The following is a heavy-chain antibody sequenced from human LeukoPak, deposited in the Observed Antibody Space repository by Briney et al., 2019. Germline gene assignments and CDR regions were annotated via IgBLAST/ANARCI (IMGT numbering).Heavy chain of an antibody. D-gene: IGHD3-10*01. Sequence: GASVKVSCKASGYTFTGYYMHWVRQAPGQGLEWMGWINPNSGGTNYAQKFQGRVTMTRDTSISTAYMELSRLRSDDTAVYYCARDSRFVTMVRGATRAGYYMDVWGKGTTVTVSS. V-gene: IGHV1-2*02. CDR2: INPNSGGT. J-gene: IGHJ6*03. CDR3: ARDSRFVTMVRGATRAGYYMDV. CDR1: GYTFTGYY.